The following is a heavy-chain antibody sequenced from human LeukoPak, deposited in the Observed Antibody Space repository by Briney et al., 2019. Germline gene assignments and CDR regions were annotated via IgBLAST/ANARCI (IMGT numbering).Heavy chain of an antibody. V-gene: IGHV3-48*01. CDR1: GFTFSSYS. J-gene: IGHJ4*02. CDR2: ISSSSSTI. CDR3: ATGVAAAGNDYFDY. D-gene: IGHD6-13*01. Sequence: SGGSLRLSCAASGFTFSSYSMNWVRQAPGKGLEWVSFISSSSSTIYYADSVKGRFTISRDNAKNSLYLQMNSLRAEDTAVYYCATGVAAAGNDYFDYWGQGTLVTVSS.